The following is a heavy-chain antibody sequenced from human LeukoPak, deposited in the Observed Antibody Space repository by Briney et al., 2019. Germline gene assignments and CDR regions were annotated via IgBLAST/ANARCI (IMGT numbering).Heavy chain of an antibody. J-gene: IGHJ4*02. CDR1: GFTFSSYG. CDR2: ILYDGSNK. V-gene: IGHV3-30*02. D-gene: IGHD3-10*01. CDR3: AKARSGSGSYGKYYFDY. Sequence: GSLRLSCAASGFTFSSYGMHWVRQAPGKGLEWVAFILYDGSNKYYSDSVKGRFTISRDNSKNTLYLQMNSLRVEDTAVYYCAKARSGSGSYGKYYFDYWGQGTLVTVSS.